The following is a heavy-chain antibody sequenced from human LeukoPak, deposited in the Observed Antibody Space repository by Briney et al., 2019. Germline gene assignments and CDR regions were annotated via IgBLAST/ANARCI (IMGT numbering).Heavy chain of an antibody. J-gene: IGHJ4*02. V-gene: IGHV4-59*01. D-gene: IGHD3-10*01. Sequence: KTSETLSLTCTVSGGSISSYYWSWIRQPPGKGLEWMGYIYYSGSTNYNPSLKSRVTISVDTSKKEFSLKLSSVTAADTAVYYCARVARSITSPYYFDYWGQGTLVTVSS. CDR2: IYYSGST. CDR3: ARVARSITSPYYFDY. CDR1: GGSISSYY.